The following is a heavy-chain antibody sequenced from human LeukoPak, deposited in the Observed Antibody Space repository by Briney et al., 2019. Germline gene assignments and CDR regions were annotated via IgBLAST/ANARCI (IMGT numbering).Heavy chain of an antibody. CDR3: ARQTRGYSYGYYYYYMDV. J-gene: IGHJ6*03. CDR2: IYYSGST. D-gene: IGHD5-18*01. Sequence: PSETLSLTCTVSGGSISSGDYYWRWVRQPPGKGLEWIGYIYYSGSTYYNPSLKSRVTISVDTSKNQFSLKLSSVTAADTAVYYCARQTRGYSYGYYYYYMDVWGKGTTVTVSS. V-gene: IGHV4-30-4*08. CDR1: GGSISSGDYY.